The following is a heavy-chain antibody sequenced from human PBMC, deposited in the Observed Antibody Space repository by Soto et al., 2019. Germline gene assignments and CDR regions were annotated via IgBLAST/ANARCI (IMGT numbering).Heavy chain of an antibody. CDR2: INPNSGGT. J-gene: IGHJ4*02. V-gene: IGHV1-2*04. CDR1: GYTFTGYY. Sequence: QVQLVQSGAEVKKPGASVKVSCKASGYTFTGYYMHWVRQAPGQGLEWMGWINPNSGGTNYAQKFQGWVTMTRDTSISTAYMELSRLRSDDTAVYYCARDSGTTRGITMIVVGKYFDYWGQGTLVTVSS. D-gene: IGHD3-22*01. CDR3: ARDSGTTRGITMIVVGKYFDY.